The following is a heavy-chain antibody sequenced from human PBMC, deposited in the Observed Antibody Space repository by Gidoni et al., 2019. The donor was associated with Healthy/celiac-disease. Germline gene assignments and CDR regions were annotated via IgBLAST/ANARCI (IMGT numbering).Heavy chain of an antibody. Sequence: EVQLVESGGGLVKPGGSLRLSCAASGFTFSRYSMTWVRQAPGKGLEWVSSISSSSSYIYYADSVKGRFTISRDNAKNSLYLQMNSLRAEDTAVYYCARDGGSGWSAYYFDYWGQGTLVTVSS. CDR3: ARDGGSGWSAYYFDY. CDR1: GFTFSRYS. D-gene: IGHD6-19*01. J-gene: IGHJ4*02. V-gene: IGHV3-21*01. CDR2: ISSSSSYI.